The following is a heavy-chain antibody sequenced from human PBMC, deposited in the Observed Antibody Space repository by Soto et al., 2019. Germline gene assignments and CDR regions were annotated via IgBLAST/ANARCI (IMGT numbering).Heavy chain of an antibody. CDR2: IYYSGST. Sequence: SETLSLTCTVSGGSISSGGYYWSWIRQHPGKGLEWIGYIYYSGSTYYNPSLKSRVTISVDTSKNQFSLKLSSVTAADTAVYYCARARTTGITMVRGVIISNYPFDYWGQGTLVTVSS. J-gene: IGHJ4*02. CDR3: ARARTTGITMVRGVIISNYPFDY. V-gene: IGHV4-31*03. CDR1: GGSISSGGYY. D-gene: IGHD3-10*01.